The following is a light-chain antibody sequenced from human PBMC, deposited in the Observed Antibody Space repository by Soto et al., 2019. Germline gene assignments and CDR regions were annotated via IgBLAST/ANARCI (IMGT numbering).Light chain of an antibody. J-gene: IGKJ1*01. CDR1: QSVRRF. CDR3: QQRSNWPWT. CDR2: DAS. V-gene: IGKV3-11*01. Sequence: DIVLTQSPAPLSLSPWYRATLSCRASQSVRRFLAWYQQKPGQTPRLLIYDASNRATGIPARFNGSGSGTDLTLTIISLEPEDFAVYYCQQRSNWPWTFGQGTKLEIK.